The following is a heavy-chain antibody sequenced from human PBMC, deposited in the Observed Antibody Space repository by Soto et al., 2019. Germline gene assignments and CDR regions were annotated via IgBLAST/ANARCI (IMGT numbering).Heavy chain of an antibody. J-gene: IGHJ6*02. Sequence: QVQLVQSGAEMRKPGSSLRVSCKASGGTFSDFAFSWVRQAPGQGLEWMGGIVPRFGSPNYAQKFGCRVTISADTATSTVYMEVSSLRFHDTAVYFCGRGRIQLRLGKYSFNGMDVWGQGTTITVSS. CDR2: IVPRFGSP. CDR1: GGTFSDFA. CDR3: GRGRIQLRLGKYSFNGMDV. V-gene: IGHV1-69*06. D-gene: IGHD3-16*01.